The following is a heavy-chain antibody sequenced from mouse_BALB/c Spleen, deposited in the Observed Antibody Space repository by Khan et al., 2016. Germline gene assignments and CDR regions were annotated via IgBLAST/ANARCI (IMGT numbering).Heavy chain of an antibody. CDR3: ARNYDWAMDY. CDR1: GSTFSSDW. CDR2: SLPGSGST. V-gene: IGHV1-9*01. Sequence: QVQLQQSRAELMKPGASVKISCKATGSTFSSDWPAWAKQRPGPGLEWIGESLPGSGSTNYTEKFKGKATLTAATSSNTAYMQLSSLTSEDSAVYSCARNYDWAMDYWGQGTSVTVSS. J-gene: IGHJ4*01. D-gene: IGHD2-4*01.